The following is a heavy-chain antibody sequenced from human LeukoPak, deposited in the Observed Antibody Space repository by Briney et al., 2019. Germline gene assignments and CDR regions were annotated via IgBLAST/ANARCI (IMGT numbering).Heavy chain of an antibody. CDR3: ARDGGLVVVTHFDY. CDR2: ISGYNGNT. Sequence: ASVKVSCKASGYTFNTYGITWVRQAPGQGLEWMGWISGYNGNTIYAQKLQGRVTMTTDTSTRTANMELRSLRSDDTAVYYCARDGGLVVVTHFDYWGQGTLVTVSS. J-gene: IGHJ4*02. D-gene: IGHD3-22*01. CDR1: GYTFNTYG. V-gene: IGHV1-18*01.